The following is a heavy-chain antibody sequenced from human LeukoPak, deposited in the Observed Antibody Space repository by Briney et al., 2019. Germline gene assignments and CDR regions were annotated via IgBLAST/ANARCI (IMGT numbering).Heavy chain of an antibody. CDR3: ARGGATGFDY. CDR1: GGSFSGYY. J-gene: IGHJ4*02. V-gene: IGHV4-34*01. D-gene: IGHD1-26*01. Sequence: SETLSLTCAVYGGSFSGYYWSWIRQPPGKGLEWIGEINHSGSTNYNPSLKSRVTISVDTSKNQFSLKLSSVTAAGTAVYYCARGGATGFDYWGQGTLVTVSS. CDR2: INHSGST.